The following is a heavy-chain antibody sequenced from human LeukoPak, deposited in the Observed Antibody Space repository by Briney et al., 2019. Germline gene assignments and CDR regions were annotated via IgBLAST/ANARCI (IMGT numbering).Heavy chain of an antibody. CDR3: AREKTAPYYYYGMDV. J-gene: IGHJ6*02. Sequence: SVKVSCKASGGTFSSYAISWVRQAPGQGPEWMGRIIPILGIANYAQKFQGRVTITADKSTSTAYMELSSLRSEDTAVYYCAREKTAPYYYYGMDVWGQGTTVTVSS. CDR1: GGTFSSYA. V-gene: IGHV1-69*04. CDR2: IIPILGIA.